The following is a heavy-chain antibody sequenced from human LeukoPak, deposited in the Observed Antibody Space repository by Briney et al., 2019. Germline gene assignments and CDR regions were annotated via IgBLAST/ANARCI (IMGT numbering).Heavy chain of an antibody. J-gene: IGHJ4*02. V-gene: IGHV1-2*02. CDR3: ARAEMDILTGYLDY. CDR2: INPNSGGT. D-gene: IGHD3-9*01. Sequence: ASVKVSCKASGYTFTGYYMHWVRQAPGQGLEWMGWINPNSGGTNYAQKFQGRVTMTRDTSISTAYMELSRLRSDDQAVYYCARAEMDILTGYLDYWGQGTLVTVSS. CDR1: GYTFTGYY.